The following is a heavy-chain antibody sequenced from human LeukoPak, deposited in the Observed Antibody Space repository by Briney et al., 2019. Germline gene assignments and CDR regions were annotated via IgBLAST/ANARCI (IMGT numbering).Heavy chain of an antibody. CDR2: IYYSGST. V-gene: IGHV4-31*03. J-gene: IGHJ4*02. D-gene: IGHD2-21*02. CDR3: ARTLASDCGGDCYSPHFDY. Sequence: PSQTLSLTCTVSGGSISSGGYYWSWIRQHPAKGLEWIGYIYYSGSTYYNPSLKSRVTISVDTSKNQFSLKLSSVTAADTAVYYCARTLASDCGGDCYSPHFDYWGQGTLVTVSS. CDR1: GGSISSGGYY.